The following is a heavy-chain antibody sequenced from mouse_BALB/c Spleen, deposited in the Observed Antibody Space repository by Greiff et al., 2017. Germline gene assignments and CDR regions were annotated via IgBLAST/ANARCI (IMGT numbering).Heavy chain of an antibody. CDR1: GYTFTSYW. CDR2: INPSTGYT. V-gene: IGHV1-7*01. D-gene: IGHD1-1*01. Sequence: QVQLKESGAELAKPGASVKMSCKASGYTFTSYWMHWVKQRPGQGLEWIGYINPSTGYTEYNQKFKDKATLTADKSSSTAYMQLSSLTSEDSAVYYCAIITTVVAPPYWGQGTTLTVSS. J-gene: IGHJ2*01. CDR3: AIITTVVAPPY.